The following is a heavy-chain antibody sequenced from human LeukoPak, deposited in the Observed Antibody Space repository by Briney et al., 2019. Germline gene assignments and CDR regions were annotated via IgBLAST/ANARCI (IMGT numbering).Heavy chain of an antibody. CDR3: ARHSAVAGTGFDY. J-gene: IGHJ4*02. D-gene: IGHD6-19*01. CDR1: GGSINSYY. Sequence: SETLSLTCTVSGGSINSYYGSWIRQPTGKRLEWIVYIYYSGSTNYNTSLKSRVPILEDTSKDPFSLKLDSVTAADTAVYYCARHSAVAGTGFDYWGQGTLVTVSS. V-gene: IGHV4-59*08. CDR2: IYYSGST.